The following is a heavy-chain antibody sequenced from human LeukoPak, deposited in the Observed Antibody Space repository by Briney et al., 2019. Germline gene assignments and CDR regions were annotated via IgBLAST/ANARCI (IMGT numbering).Heavy chain of an antibody. J-gene: IGHJ4*02. Sequence: PGGSLRLSCAASGLTLSSYWMSWVRQAPGKGLEWVANIKQDGSEKYYVDSVKGRFTISRDNAKNSLYLQMNSLRAEDTAVYYCARDLGQRWLQFGYFDYWGQGTLVTVSS. CDR3: ARDLGQRWLQFGYFDY. CDR1: GLTLSSYW. V-gene: IGHV3-7*01. CDR2: IKQDGSEK. D-gene: IGHD5-24*01.